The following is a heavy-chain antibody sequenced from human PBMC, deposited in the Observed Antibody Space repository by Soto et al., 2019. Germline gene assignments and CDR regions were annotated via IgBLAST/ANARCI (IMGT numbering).Heavy chain of an antibody. J-gene: IGHJ3*02. CDR1: GFTFSSYW. CDR2: IKQDGSEK. Sequence: EVQLVESGGGLVQPGGSLRLSCVASGFTFSSYWMTWVRQAPGKGLEWVANIKQDGSEKYYVDSVKGRFTISRDNAKNSLYLQMNSLRAEDTAVYSCARDILRGRTDAFDIWGQGTMVTVSS. V-gene: IGHV3-7*04. CDR3: ARDILRGRTDAFDI.